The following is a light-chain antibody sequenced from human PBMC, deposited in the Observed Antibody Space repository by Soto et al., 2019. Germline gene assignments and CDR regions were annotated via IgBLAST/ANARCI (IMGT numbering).Light chain of an antibody. V-gene: IGLV2-8*01. CDR1: SSDVGAYDY. J-gene: IGLJ3*02. CDR2: DVT. Sequence: QSALTQPPSASGSLGQSVTIPCTGTSSDVGAYDYVSWYQQEPGKVPKLVIYDVTKRPSGVPDRFSGSKSGNTASLTVSGVEDEDEADYYCHAGAGGNWVFGGGTKLTVL. CDR3: HAGAGGNWV.